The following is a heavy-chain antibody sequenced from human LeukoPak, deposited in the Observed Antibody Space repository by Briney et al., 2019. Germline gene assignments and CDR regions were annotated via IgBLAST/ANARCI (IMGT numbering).Heavy chain of an antibody. CDR2: IIPILGIA. Sequence: ASVKVSCKASGGTFSSYAISWVRQAPGQGLEWMGRIIPILGIANYAQKFQGRVTITADKSTSTAYMELSSLRSEDTAVYYCARAFFRDSSGYYVFDHWGQGTLVTVSS. CDR3: ARAFFRDSSGYYVFDH. J-gene: IGHJ4*02. CDR1: GGTFSSYA. V-gene: IGHV1-69*04. D-gene: IGHD3-22*01.